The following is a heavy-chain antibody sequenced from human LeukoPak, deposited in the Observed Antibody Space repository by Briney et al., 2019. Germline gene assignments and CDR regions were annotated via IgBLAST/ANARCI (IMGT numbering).Heavy chain of an antibody. CDR1: GGSISSSSYY. V-gene: IGHV4-39*07. CDR2: IYYSGST. D-gene: IGHD2-2*02. J-gene: IGHJ4*02. Sequence: PSETLCLTCTVSGGSISSSSYYGGWIRQPPGKGREWIGSIYYSGSTYYNPSLKCRVTISVDTSKNHFSLKLSSVTAADTAVYYCARVGAERYCSSTSCYISEYYFDYWGQGTLVTVSS. CDR3: ARVGAERYCSSTSCYISEYYFDY.